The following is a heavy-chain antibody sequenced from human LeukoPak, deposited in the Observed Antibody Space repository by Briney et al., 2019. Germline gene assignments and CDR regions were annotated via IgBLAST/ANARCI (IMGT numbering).Heavy chain of an antibody. CDR2: INPNSGGT. D-gene: IGHD1-26*01. J-gene: IGHJ5*02. CDR1: GYTFTGYN. Sequence: ASVKVSCKASGYTFTGYNMRWVRQAPGQGLEWVGWINPNSGGTNYAQTLQGRVTITRDTSISTAYMELSRLRSDDRAVSYCAKRDYESGKGYHCFDPWGKGTLVSVPS. V-gene: IGHV1-2*02. CDR3: AKRDYESGKGYHCFDP.